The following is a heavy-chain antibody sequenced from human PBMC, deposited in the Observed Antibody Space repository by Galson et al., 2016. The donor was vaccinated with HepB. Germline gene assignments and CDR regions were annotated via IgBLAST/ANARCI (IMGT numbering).Heavy chain of an antibody. V-gene: IGHV4-59*12. D-gene: IGHD3-16*01. CDR1: GGSINSYF. CDR3: ARETWGWATGGEH. CDR2: IFYSGST. J-gene: IGHJ4*02. Sequence: SETLSLTCTVSGGSINSYFWSWIRQPPGKGLEWIGYIFYSGSTHYNPSLKSRVPISLDTSKNQFSLQPNSVTAADTAIYFFARETWGWATGGEHWGQGTLVRVSS.